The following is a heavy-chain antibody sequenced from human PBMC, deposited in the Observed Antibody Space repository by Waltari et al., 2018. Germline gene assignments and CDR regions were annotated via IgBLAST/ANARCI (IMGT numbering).Heavy chain of an antibody. J-gene: IGHJ6*04. V-gene: IGHV1-69*05. Sequence: QVQLLQSGTEVRKTGSSVKVSCQASGGTLSGDSVAWVRRAPGHGLGWVGDLFTILGKVDLAQKFQGILSLTMDESTNTAYMKLSSLNNEDTGIYYCARGEYNVAWGSTWDVWGKGTTVTVSS. CDR3: ARGEYNVAWGSTWDV. CDR2: LFTILGKV. D-gene: IGHD1-20*01. CDR1: GGTLSGDS.